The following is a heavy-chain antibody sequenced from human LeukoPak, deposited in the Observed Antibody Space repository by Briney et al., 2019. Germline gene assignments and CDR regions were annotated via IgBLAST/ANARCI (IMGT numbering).Heavy chain of an antibody. Sequence: GGSLRLSCAASGFTFAIHAMTWVRQAPGKGLEWVSGISGDGASTHYAESVKGQFTISRDNSQNTLFLQMNSLRVEDTAIYYCAKAMTSSTYYFDSWGQGTLVTVSS. J-gene: IGHJ4*02. CDR3: AKAMTSSTYYFDS. CDR2: ISGDGAST. V-gene: IGHV3-23*01. D-gene: IGHD3-9*01. CDR1: GFTFAIHA.